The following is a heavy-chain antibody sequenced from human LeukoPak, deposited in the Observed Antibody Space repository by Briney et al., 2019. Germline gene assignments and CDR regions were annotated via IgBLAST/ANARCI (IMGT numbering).Heavy chain of an antibody. Sequence: PGGSLRLSCAASGFTFSSYSMNWVRQAPGKGLEWVSSISSSSSYIYYADSVKGRFTISRGNAKNSLYQQMNSLRAEDTAVYYCARDPADSRGWYNYWGQGTLVTVSS. CDR3: ARDPADSRGWYNY. V-gene: IGHV3-21*01. J-gene: IGHJ4*02. CDR1: GFTFSSYS. D-gene: IGHD6-19*01. CDR2: ISSSSSYI.